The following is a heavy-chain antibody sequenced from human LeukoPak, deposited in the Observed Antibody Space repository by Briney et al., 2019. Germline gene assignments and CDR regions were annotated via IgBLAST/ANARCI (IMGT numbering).Heavy chain of an antibody. Sequence: GGSLRLSCGASGFSFSSYWMSWVRQVPGKGLEWVSGINWSGGSTGYADPLRGRFTISRDNAKNSLYLQMDSLRAEDTALYYCARAPITSPFYFDYWGQGTLVTVSS. D-gene: IGHD2-2*01. J-gene: IGHJ4*02. CDR3: ARAPITSPFYFDY. CDR2: INWSGGST. CDR1: GFSFSSYW. V-gene: IGHV3-20*04.